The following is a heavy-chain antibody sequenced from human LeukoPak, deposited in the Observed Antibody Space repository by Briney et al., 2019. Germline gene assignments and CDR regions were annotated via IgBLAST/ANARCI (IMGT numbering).Heavy chain of an antibody. D-gene: IGHD6-19*01. CDR2: ISSSSSNI. CDR3: ARATYSSGWYYFDY. CDR1: GFTFSSYS. Sequence: GGSLSLSCAASGFTFSSYSMNWVRQAPGKGLEWVSSISSSSSNIYYADSVKGRFTIPRDNAKNSLYLQMNSLRAEDTAVYYCARATYSSGWYYFDYWGQGTLVTVSS. J-gene: IGHJ4*02. V-gene: IGHV3-21*01.